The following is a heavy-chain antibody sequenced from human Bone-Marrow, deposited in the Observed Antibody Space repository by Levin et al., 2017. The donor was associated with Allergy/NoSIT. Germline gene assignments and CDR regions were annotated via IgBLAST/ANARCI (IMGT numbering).Heavy chain of an antibody. V-gene: IGHV4-4*07. D-gene: IGHD5-24*01. Sequence: GSLRLSCTVSGGSISSYYWSWIRQPAGKGLEWIGRIYTSGSTNYNPSLKRRVTMSVDTSKNQFSLKLSSVTAADTAVYYCARDAGGWPIWAFDIWGQGTMVTVSS. CDR3: ARDAGGWPIWAFDI. CDR2: IYTSGST. CDR1: GGSISSYY. J-gene: IGHJ3*02.